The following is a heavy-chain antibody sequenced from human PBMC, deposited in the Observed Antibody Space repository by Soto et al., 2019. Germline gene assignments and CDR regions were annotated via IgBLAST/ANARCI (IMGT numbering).Heavy chain of an antibody. D-gene: IGHD3-10*01. J-gene: IGHJ4*02. CDR2: ISPNGQGI. Sequence: PGGSLRLSCAASGVTLSSYCMSWVRQAPGKGLEWVSAISPNGQGIYYADSVRGRFTISRDTFKNTVFLHMDSLRAEDTAVYYCAKDRHYPPDCFHYWGPGTLVTVSS. V-gene: IGHV3-23*01. CDR1: GVTLSSYC. CDR3: AKDRHYPPDCFHY.